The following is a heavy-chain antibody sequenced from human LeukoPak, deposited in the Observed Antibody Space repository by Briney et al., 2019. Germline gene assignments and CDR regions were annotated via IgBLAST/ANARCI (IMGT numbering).Heavy chain of an antibody. D-gene: IGHD3-10*01. CDR3: ARGVLLQSWFDP. J-gene: IGHJ5*02. CDR1: GYSISSGYY. CDR2: IYHSGST. V-gene: IGHV4-38-2*01. Sequence: PSETLSLTCAVSGYSISSGYYWGWIRPPPGKGLVWIGSIYHSGSTYYNPSLKSRVTISVDTSKNQFSLKLSSVTAADTAVYYCARGVLLQSWFDPWGQGTLVTVSS.